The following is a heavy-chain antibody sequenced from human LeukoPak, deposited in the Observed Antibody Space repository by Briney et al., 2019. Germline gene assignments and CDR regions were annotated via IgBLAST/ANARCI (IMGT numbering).Heavy chain of an antibody. CDR2: ISGSGGST. Sequence: GGSLRLSCAASGFTFSSYAMSWVRQAPGKGLEWVSAISGSGGSTYYADSVKGRFTISRDNSKNTLYLQMNSLRAEDTAVYYCACSYYYDSSGYLGDFDYWGQGTLVTVSS. D-gene: IGHD3-22*01. CDR3: ACSYYYDSSGYLGDFDY. V-gene: IGHV3-23*01. CDR1: GFTFSSYA. J-gene: IGHJ4*02.